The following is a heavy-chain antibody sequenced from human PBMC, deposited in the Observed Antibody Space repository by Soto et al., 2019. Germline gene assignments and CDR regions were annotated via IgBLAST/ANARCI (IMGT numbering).Heavy chain of an antibody. CDR2: IYTGGST. V-gene: IGHV3-53*02. CDR3: TTYTGYGMDV. Sequence: EVQMVKTGGGLSQPGGSLRLSCAVSGFIVSSKYMTWVRQAPGKGLEWVSVIYTGGSTHYADSARGRFTISRDSSKNTLYLQMNSLRAEDAAVYYCTTYTGYGMDVWGQGTTVTVSS. CDR1: GFIVSSKY. J-gene: IGHJ6*02. D-gene: IGHD3-16*01.